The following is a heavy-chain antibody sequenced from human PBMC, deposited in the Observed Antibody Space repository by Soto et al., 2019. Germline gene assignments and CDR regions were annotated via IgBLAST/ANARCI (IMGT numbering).Heavy chain of an antibody. Sequence: SETLSLTCAVYGGSFSNFYWTWIRQPPGKGLEWVGEINQSGSTTYNPSLKSRVTMSIDTSKTQFFLKLNSVTAADTAVYYCAQCMRRVLVSRPHVQTVHHWGKGT. CDR2: INQSGST. CDR3: AQCMRRVLVSRPHVQTVHH. CDR1: GGSFSNFY. J-gene: IGHJ5*02. D-gene: IGHD2-8*02. V-gene: IGHV4-34*01.